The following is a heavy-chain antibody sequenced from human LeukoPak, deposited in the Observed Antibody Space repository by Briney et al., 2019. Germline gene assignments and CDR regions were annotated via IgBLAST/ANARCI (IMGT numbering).Heavy chain of an antibody. J-gene: IGHJ4*02. Sequence: ASVKVSCRASGGTFSSYAISWVRQAPGQGLEWMGRIIPILGIANYAQKFQGRVTITADKSTSTAYMELSSLRSEDTAVYYCARLYSSGWYCFDYWGQGTLVTVSS. CDR1: GGTFSSYA. CDR3: ARLYSSGWYCFDY. CDR2: IIPILGIA. D-gene: IGHD6-19*01. V-gene: IGHV1-69*04.